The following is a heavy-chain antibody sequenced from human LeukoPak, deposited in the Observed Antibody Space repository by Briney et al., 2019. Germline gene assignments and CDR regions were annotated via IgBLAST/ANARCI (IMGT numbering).Heavy chain of an antibody. Sequence: SETLSLTCAVCGGSFSGYYWSWLRQPPGKGVEWIGEINHSGSTNYNPSLKSRAPISVDTSKNQFSLKLSSVTAADTAVYYRASDYDSSGYHDAFDIWGQGTMVTVSS. D-gene: IGHD3-22*01. CDR2: INHSGST. J-gene: IGHJ3*02. CDR3: ASDYDSSGYHDAFDI. V-gene: IGHV4-34*01. CDR1: GGSFSGYY.